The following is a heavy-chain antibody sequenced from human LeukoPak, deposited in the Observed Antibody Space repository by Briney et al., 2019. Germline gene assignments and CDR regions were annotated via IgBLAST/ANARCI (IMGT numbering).Heavy chain of an antibody. Sequence: TGRSLSLSCAVSGFTVSSNYMSGVRQAPGGRREWVSLIHSGSSIHYPDSLKDRFTISRDNSKNTVHLQINSLRPEDTAVYYCARERRYCRGYNCYSGHDYWGQGTLVIVSS. CDR2: IHSGSSI. CDR1: GFTVSSNY. CDR3: ARERRYCRGYNCYSGHDY. V-gene: IGHV3-53*01. D-gene: IGHD2-15*01. J-gene: IGHJ4*02.